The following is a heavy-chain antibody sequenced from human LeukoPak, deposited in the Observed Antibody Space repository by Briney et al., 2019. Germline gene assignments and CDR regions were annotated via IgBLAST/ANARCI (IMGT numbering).Heavy chain of an antibody. CDR2: IIPISGTA. Sequence: ASVKVSCKASGGTFTSYAITWVRQAPGQGLEWMGKIIPISGTANYAQKFQGRVTFTADESTSTAYMELSSLRSEDTALYYCARKLRLGGNWFDPWGQGALVTVSS. CDR3: ARKLRLGGNWFDP. CDR1: GGTFTSYA. J-gene: IGHJ5*02. V-gene: IGHV1-69*15. D-gene: IGHD1-26*01.